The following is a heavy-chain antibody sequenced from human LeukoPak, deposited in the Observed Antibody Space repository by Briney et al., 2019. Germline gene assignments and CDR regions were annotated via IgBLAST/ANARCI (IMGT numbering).Heavy chain of an antibody. CDR3: ARAISVVVAATVGVYYYYYMDV. V-gene: IGHV1-2*02. J-gene: IGHJ6*03. CDR2: INPNSGGT. CDR1: GYTFTGYY. D-gene: IGHD2-15*01. Sequence: GASVKVSCKASGYTFTGYYMHWVRQAPGQGLEWMGWINPNSGGTNYAQKFQGRVTMTRDTSISTAYMELSRLRSDDTAVYYCARAISVVVAATVGVYYYYYMDVWGKGTTVTVSS.